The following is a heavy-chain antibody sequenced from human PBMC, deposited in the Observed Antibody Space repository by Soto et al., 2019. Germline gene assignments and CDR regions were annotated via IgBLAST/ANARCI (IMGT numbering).Heavy chain of an antibody. V-gene: IGHV3-23*01. J-gene: IGHJ4*02. CDR1: GFTFSSYA. CDR3: AKEEAYYDSSGYHILFDY. Sequence: PVGSLRLSCAASGFTFSSYAMSWVRQAPGKGLEWVSAISGSGGSTYYADSVKGRFTISRDNSKNTLYLQMNSLRAEDTAVYYCAKEEAYYDSSGYHILFDYWGQGTLVTVSS. CDR2: ISGSGGST. D-gene: IGHD3-22*01.